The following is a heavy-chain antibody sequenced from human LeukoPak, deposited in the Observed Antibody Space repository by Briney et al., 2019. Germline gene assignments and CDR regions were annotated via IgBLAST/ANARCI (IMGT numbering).Heavy chain of an antibody. D-gene: IGHD4-17*01. CDR1: GFTFSSYA. CDR2: ISYDGSNK. Sequence: GGSLRLSCAASGFTFSSYAMHWVRQAPGKGLEWVAVISYDGSNKYYPESVEGRFTISRDNSKNTLYLQMNSLRAEDTAVYYCARSEQQDFGDYEFDYWGQGTLVTVSS. CDR3: ARSEQQDFGDYEFDY. J-gene: IGHJ4*02. V-gene: IGHV3-30-3*01.